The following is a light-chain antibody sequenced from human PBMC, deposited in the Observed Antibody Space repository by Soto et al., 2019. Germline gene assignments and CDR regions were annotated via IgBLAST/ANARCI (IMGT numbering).Light chain of an antibody. J-gene: IGKJ1*01. V-gene: IGKV2-28*01. Sequence: DIVLTQSPLSLPVTPGEPASISCRSSQSLLHSIGYNYLDWYLQKPGQSPQPLIYLGSNRSSGVPDRFSGSGSGTDFTLIINRVEAEDVGVYHCMKALQSWTFGQGTKVDIK. CDR3: MKALQSWT. CDR1: QSLLHSIGYNY. CDR2: LGS.